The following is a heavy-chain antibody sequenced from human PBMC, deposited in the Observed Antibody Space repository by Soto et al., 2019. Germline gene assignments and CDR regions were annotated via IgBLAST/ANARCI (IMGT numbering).Heavy chain of an antibody. CDR1: GFTFSDYA. J-gene: IGHJ4*02. Sequence: GGSLRLSCAASGFTFSDYAMHWVRQAPGKGLEWVAVVSHDGRNTHYADSVKGRFTISRDSSKNTVSLEMTSLRAEDTAVYYFARDVDSSGWYRLDYWGQGTLVTVSS. CDR2: VSHDGRNT. D-gene: IGHD6-19*01. CDR3: ARDVDSSGWYRLDY. V-gene: IGHV3-30*03.